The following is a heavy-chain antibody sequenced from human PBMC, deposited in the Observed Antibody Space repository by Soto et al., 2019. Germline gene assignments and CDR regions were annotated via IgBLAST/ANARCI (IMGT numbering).Heavy chain of an antibody. CDR3: ARAAAAGTVDYYYYYGMDV. D-gene: IGHD6-13*01. V-gene: IGHV5-10-1*01. CDR1: GYSFTSYW. CDR2: IDPSDSYT. J-gene: IGHJ6*02. Sequence: GESLKISCKGSGYSFTSYWISWVRQMPGKGLEWMGGIDPSDSYTNYSPSFQGHVTISADKSIGTAYLQWSSLKASDTAMYYCARAAAAGTVDYYYYYGMDVWGQGTTVTVSS.